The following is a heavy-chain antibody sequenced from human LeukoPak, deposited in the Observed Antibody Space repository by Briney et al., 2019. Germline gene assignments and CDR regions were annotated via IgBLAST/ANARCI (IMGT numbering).Heavy chain of an antibody. Sequence: ASVKVSCKASGYTFNGYYIHWVRQAPGLGLEWMGIINPTGGSTTSAQSFQGRVTMTRDTSTSTVYMELSSLRPEDTAVYYCARDTSSGWHHFDYWGQGTLVTVSS. CDR3: ARDTSSGWHHFDY. CDR1: GYTFNGYY. D-gene: IGHD6-19*01. CDR2: INPTGGST. V-gene: IGHV1-46*02. J-gene: IGHJ4*02.